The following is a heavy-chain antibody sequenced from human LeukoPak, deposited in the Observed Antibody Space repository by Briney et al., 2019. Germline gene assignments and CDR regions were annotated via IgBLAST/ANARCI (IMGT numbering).Heavy chain of an antibody. CDR2: INPNSGGT. D-gene: IGHD2-15*01. CDR3: ASGERIVMVVAAYYFDY. CDR1: GYTFTDYY. J-gene: IGHJ4*02. Sequence: ASVKVSCKASGYTFTDYYMHWVRQAPGQGLERMGWINPNSGGTNYAQKFQGRVTMARDTSISTAYMELSRLRSDDTAVYYCASGERIVMVVAAYYFDYWGQGTLVTVSS. V-gene: IGHV1-2*02.